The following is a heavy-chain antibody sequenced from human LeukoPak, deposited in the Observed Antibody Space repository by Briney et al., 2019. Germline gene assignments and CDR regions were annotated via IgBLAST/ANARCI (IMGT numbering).Heavy chain of an antibody. CDR2: ISGDGDST. CDR1: GFTLNDYA. V-gene: IGHV3-43*02. J-gene: IGHJ5*02. CDR3: TKGVRSGTYYNCFDP. D-gene: IGHD1-26*01. Sequence: GGSLRLSCVVSGFTLNDYALHWVRQAPGEGLEWISLISGDGDSTYYADSVKGRFTISRDNSKNSLYLQMSSLRVEDTALYYCTKGVRSGTYYNCFDPWGQGTLVTVSS.